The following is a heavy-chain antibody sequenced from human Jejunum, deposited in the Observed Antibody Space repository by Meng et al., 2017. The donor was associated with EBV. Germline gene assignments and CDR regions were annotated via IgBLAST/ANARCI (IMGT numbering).Heavy chain of an antibody. V-gene: IGHV4-4*02. Sequence: QLQRTAAGPGLGKPSRILSLTCAVSGDSISSSNWWSWVRQPTGKGLEWIGEIYHSGSTNYNPSLKSRVTISVDKSKNQFSLKLSSVTAADTAVYYCARYGSGYFPALWYWGQGTLVTVSS. CDR3: ARYGSGYFPALWY. D-gene: IGHD3-3*01. CDR2: IYHSGST. CDR1: GDSISSSNW. J-gene: IGHJ4*02.